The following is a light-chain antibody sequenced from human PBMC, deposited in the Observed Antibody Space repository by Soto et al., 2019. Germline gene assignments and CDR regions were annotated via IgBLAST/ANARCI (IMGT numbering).Light chain of an antibody. Sequence: EIVMTQSPATLSVSPGERATLSCRASPSVSSNLAWYQQKPGQAPRLLIYGASTRATGIPARFSGSGSGTEFTLTLSSMQSEDFAVYYCQQYNNWPPPLTFGGGTKVEIK. J-gene: IGKJ4*01. CDR1: PSVSSN. V-gene: IGKV3-15*01. CDR2: GAS. CDR3: QQYNNWPPPLT.